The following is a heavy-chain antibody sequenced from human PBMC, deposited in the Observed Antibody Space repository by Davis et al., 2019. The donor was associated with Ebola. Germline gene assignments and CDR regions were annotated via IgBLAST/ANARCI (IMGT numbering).Heavy chain of an antibody. D-gene: IGHD3-22*01. CDR1: GDSIRSGDFS. V-gene: IGHV4-30-2*03. J-gene: IGHJ4*02. CDR3: GRHSHNSGFDY. CDR2: IYYTGSA. Sequence: MPSETLSLTCAVSGDSIRSGDFSWSWIRQPPGKGLEWIGYIYYTGSAYYNPSLKSRVTISVDRSKSQFSLKLNSVTGADTAVYYCGRHSHNSGFDYWGQGPLVTVSS.